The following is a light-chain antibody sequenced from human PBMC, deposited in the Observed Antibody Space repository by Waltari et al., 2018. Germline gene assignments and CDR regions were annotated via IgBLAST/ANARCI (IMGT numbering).Light chain of an antibody. CDR3: CSYAGIWV. Sequence: SALTQPRSVSGSPGQSVTISCAGTGSDVGDFNSVSWYQQHPGKAPKLVIFDVSKRPSGVPDRFSGSKSGTSASLTVSGLQAEDEADYYCCSYAGIWVFGGGTKLTVL. V-gene: IGLV2-11*01. CDR2: DVS. CDR1: GSDVGDFNS. J-gene: IGLJ3*02.